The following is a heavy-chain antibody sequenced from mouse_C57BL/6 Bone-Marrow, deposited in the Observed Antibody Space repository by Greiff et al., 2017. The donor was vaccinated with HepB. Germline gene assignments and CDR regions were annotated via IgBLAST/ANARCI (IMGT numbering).Heavy chain of an antibody. D-gene: IGHD1-1*01. V-gene: IGHV14-4*01. CDR1: GFNIKDDY. CDR2: FDPENGDT. J-gene: IGHJ1*03. CDR3: TTIYYYGSRGYWYFDV. Sequence: VQLQQSGAELVRPGASVKLSCTASGFNIKDDYMHWVKQRPEQGLEWIGWFDPENGDTEYASKFQGKATITADTSSNTAYLQLSSLTSEDTAVYYCTTIYYYGSRGYWYFDVWGTGTTVTVSS.